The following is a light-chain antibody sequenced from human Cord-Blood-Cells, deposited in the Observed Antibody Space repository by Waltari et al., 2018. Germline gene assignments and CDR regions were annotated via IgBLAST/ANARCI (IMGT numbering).Light chain of an antibody. Sequence: NFMLTQPHSVSESPGKTVTISCTGSSGSIASNYVQWYQQGPGSAPTTLIYEDNQRPSGLPDRFSGSIDSSSNSASLTISGLKTEDEADYYCQSYDSSNVVFGGGTKLTVL. J-gene: IGLJ2*01. CDR1: SGSIASNY. CDR2: EDN. CDR3: QSYDSSNVV. V-gene: IGLV6-57*02.